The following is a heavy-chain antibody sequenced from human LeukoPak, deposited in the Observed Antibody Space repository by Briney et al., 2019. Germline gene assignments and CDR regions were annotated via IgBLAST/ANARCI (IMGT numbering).Heavy chain of an antibody. J-gene: IGHJ5*02. V-gene: IGHV1-46*01. Sequence: ATVKVSCKASGYTFTSYYMHWVRQAPGQGLEWMGLINPTGGSTGYAQKFQGRVTMTRDMSTSTDYMELSSLRSEDTAIYYCARDNSVGDNAWWFDPWGQGTLVTVSS. D-gene: IGHD1-26*01. CDR2: INPTGGST. CDR3: ARDNSVGDNAWWFDP. CDR1: GYTFTSYY.